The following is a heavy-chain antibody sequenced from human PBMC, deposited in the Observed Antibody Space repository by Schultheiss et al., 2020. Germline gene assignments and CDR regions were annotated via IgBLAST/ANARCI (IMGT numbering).Heavy chain of an antibody. Sequence: GGSLRLSCAASGFTFSSYGMHWVRQAPGKGLEWVAVISYDGSNKYYADSVKGRFTISRDNSKNTLYLQMNSLRAEDTAVYYCAKWGVAGFFDYYYYYMDVWGKGTTVTVSS. CDR1: GFTFSSYG. CDR3: AKWGVAGFFDYYYYYMDV. V-gene: IGHV3-30*18. CDR2: ISYDGSNK. J-gene: IGHJ6*03. D-gene: IGHD6-19*01.